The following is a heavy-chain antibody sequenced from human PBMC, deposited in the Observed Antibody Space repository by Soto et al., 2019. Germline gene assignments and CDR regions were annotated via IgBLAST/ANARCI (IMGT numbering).Heavy chain of an antibody. D-gene: IGHD3-10*01. Sequence: SSETLSLTCTVSGGSISSYYWSWIRQPAGKGLEWIGRIYTSGSTNYNPSLKSRVTMSVDTSKNQFSLKLSSVTAADTAVYYCARGYYYGSGSYYLDYYYYGMDVWGQGTTVTVSS. CDR2: IYTSGST. V-gene: IGHV4-4*07. CDR3: ARGYYYGSGSYYLDYYYYGMDV. J-gene: IGHJ6*02. CDR1: GGSISSYY.